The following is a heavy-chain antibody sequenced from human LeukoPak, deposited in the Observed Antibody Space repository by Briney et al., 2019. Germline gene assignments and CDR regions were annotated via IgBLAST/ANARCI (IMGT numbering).Heavy chain of an antibody. CDR1: GGSFSGYY. CDR3: ARISYYDFWSGFYGMDV. D-gene: IGHD3-3*01. CDR2: INHSGST. Sequence: SETLSLTCAVYGGSFSGYYWSWIRQPPGKGLEWIGKINHSGSTNYNPSLKSRATISVDTSKNQFSLKLSSVTAADTAVYYCARISYYDFWSGFYGMDVWGQGTTVTVSS. J-gene: IGHJ6*02. V-gene: IGHV4-34*01.